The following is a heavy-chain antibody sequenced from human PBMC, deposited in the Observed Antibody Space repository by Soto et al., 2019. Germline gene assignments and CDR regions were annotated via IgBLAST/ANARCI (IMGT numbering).Heavy chain of an antibody. CDR1: GYTFTSYG. CDR3: AGAVIAVAGPPHYFDY. CDR2: ISAYNGNT. D-gene: IGHD6-19*01. V-gene: IGHV1-18*01. J-gene: IGHJ4*02. Sequence: ASVKVSCKASGYTFTSYGISWVRQAPGQGLEWMGWISAYNGNTNYAQKLQGRVTMTTDTSTSTAYMELRSLRSDDTAVYYCAGAVIAVAGPPHYFDYWGQGTLVTVSS.